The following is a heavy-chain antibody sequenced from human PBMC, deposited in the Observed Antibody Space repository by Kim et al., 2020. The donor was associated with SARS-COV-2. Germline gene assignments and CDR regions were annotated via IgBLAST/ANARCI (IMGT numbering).Heavy chain of an antibody. J-gene: IGHJ6*02. CDR3: ARDGQSLAPYALDV. CDR2: IWYDGSET. D-gene: IGHD1-26*01. V-gene: IGHV3-33*01. Sequence: GGSLRLSCAASGFTFRNHGMHWVRQAPGKGLERVAFIWYDGSETEYADSVKGRFSISRDNAKNTVFLQMISLGTEDTALYYCARDGQSLAPYALDVWGQGTTVTVSS. CDR1: GFTFRNHG.